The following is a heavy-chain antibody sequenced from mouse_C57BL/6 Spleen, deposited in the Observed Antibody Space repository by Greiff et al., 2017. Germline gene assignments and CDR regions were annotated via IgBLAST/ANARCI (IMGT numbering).Heavy chain of an antibody. Sequence: EVKLQESGPGLVKPSQSLSLTCSVTGYSITSGYYWNWIRQFPGNKLEWMGYISYDGSNNYNPSLKNRISITRDTSKNQFFLKLNSVTTEDTATYYCARERLRHFDYWGQGTTLTVSS. CDR2: ISYDGSN. CDR3: ARERLRHFDY. J-gene: IGHJ2*01. CDR1: GYSITSGYY. D-gene: IGHD1-2*01. V-gene: IGHV3-6*01.